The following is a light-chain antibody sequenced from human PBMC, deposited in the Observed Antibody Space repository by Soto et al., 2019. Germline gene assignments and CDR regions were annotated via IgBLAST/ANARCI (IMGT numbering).Light chain of an antibody. V-gene: IGLV2-14*01. Sequence: QSALTQPASVSGSPGQSITISCTGTSSDVGGYNYVSWYQQHPGQAPKLMIYDVSTRPSGVSNRFSGSKSGNTASLTISGLQAEDEAEYYCSSYTSSSTLDVFGGGTKLTVL. J-gene: IGLJ2*01. CDR1: SSDVGGYNY. CDR3: SSYTSSSTLDV. CDR2: DVS.